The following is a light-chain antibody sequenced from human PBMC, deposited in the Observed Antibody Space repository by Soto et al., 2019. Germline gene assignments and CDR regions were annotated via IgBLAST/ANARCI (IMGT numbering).Light chain of an antibody. Sequence: QSALTQPPSASGSPGQSVTISCTGTSSDVGGYNSVSWYQQHPGKAPKLMIYEVTKRPSGVPDRFSGSRSGNTASLTVSGLQAEDEAEYYCSSDAGSPYVFGTGTKVTVL. CDR3: SSDAGSPYV. CDR1: SSDVGGYNS. J-gene: IGLJ1*01. CDR2: EVT. V-gene: IGLV2-8*01.